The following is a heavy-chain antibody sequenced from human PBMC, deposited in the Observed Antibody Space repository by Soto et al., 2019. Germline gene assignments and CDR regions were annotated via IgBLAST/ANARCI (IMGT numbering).Heavy chain of an antibody. D-gene: IGHD4-17*01. CDR2: IYSGGST. Sequence: GGSLILSCAASGFTVSSNYMSWVRQAPGKGLEWVSVIYSGGSTYYADSVKGRFTISRHNSKNTLYLQMNSLRAEDTAVYYCARSPIVDYGVAGYAFDIWGQGTMVTVSS. CDR1: GFTVSSNY. CDR3: ARSPIVDYGVAGYAFDI. V-gene: IGHV3-53*04. J-gene: IGHJ3*02.